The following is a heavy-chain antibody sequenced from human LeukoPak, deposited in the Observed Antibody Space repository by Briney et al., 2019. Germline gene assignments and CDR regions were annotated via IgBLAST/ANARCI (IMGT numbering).Heavy chain of an antibody. CDR3: AAGGETAKGGKY. CDR1: GASISGTDYY. D-gene: IGHD5-18*01. J-gene: IGHJ4*02. V-gene: IGHV4-30-4*08. Sequence: ASETLSLTCTVSGASISGTDYYWTWTRHPPGEGLEWLGFFHFSGTIYYNPSGRSRLFISALPAQHQMALNLSSITAPDTHGHYCAAGGETAKGGKYWGQGTQVTVSS. CDR2: FHFSGTI.